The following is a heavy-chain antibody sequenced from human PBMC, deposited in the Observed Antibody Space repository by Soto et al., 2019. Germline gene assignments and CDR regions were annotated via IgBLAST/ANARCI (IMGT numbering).Heavy chain of an antibody. J-gene: IGHJ5*02. CDR1: GFTFNMYW. Sequence: GGSLRLSCEASGFTFNMYWMTWVRQAPGKGLEWVANINEDGSENYYVDSVKGRFTISRDNAKNSLYLQMNSLRAEDTAVYNCVRGQGWFDPWGQGTLVTVSS. CDR2: INEDGSEN. CDR3: VRGQGWFDP. V-gene: IGHV3-7*01.